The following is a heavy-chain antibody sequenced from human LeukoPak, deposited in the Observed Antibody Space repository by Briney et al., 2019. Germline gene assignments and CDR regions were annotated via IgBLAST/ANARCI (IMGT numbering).Heavy chain of an antibody. J-gene: IGHJ4*02. CDR2: ISGDGGSA. CDR3: AKDIHPNNWNYLFDY. D-gene: IGHD1-7*01. Sequence: GCLRLSCAASGFTSVDYAMHWVRQAPGKGLEWVSLISGDGGSAHYADSVKGRFTISRDNSKNSLYLQMNSLRTEDTALYYCAKDIHPNNWNYLFDYWGQGTLVTVSS. V-gene: IGHV3-43*02. CDR1: GFTSVDYA.